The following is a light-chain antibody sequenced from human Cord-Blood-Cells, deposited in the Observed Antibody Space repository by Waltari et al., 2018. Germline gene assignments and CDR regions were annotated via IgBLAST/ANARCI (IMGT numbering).Light chain of an antibody. CDR3: SSYTSSSTWV. CDR1: SSDVGGSNY. V-gene: IGLV2-14*01. CDR2: DVS. Sequence: QSALTQPAPVSGSPGQSITLSCTGPSSDVGGSNYVSWYQQHPGKAPKLLIYDVSNRPSGVSNRFSGSKSGNTASLTISGLQAEDEADYYCSSYTSSSTWVFGGGTKLTVL. J-gene: IGLJ3*02.